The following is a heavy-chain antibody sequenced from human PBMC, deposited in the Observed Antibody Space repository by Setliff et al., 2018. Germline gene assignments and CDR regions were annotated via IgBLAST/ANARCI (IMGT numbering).Heavy chain of an antibody. D-gene: IGHD2-21*02. CDR2: ISYIGNT. V-gene: IGHV4-61*01. CDR1: GASVRSGPYY. J-gene: IGHJ4*02. Sequence: SETLSLTCTVSGASVRSGPYYWSWIRQPPGKGLEWIGFISYIGNTNYNPSLKSRVTMSVDTSKNQFSLKLSSVTAADTAVYYCARDLGHGGDSDYWGQGILVTVSS. CDR3: ARDLGHGGDSDY.